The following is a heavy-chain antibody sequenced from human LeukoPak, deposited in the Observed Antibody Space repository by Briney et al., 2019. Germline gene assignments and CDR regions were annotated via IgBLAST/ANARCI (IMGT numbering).Heavy chain of an antibody. Sequence: QPGGSLRLSCAASGFTFSSYGMHWVRQAPGKGLEWVSAISGSGGSTYYADSVKGRFTISRDNSKNTLYLQMNSLRAEDTAVYYCAKDFTVVTHAFDIWGQGTMVTVSS. V-gene: IGHV3-23*01. D-gene: IGHD4-23*01. CDR1: GFTFSSYG. CDR3: AKDFTVVTHAFDI. J-gene: IGHJ3*02. CDR2: ISGSGGST.